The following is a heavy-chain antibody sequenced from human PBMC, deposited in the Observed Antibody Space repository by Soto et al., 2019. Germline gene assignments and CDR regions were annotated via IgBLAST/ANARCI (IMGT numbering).Heavy chain of an antibody. J-gene: IGHJ5*02. CDR3: ARLGMTTVARAWFDP. D-gene: IGHD4-17*01. Sequence: PGEPMKISCKGSGYSITNFCIGWISQKPGKGLEWMGIIYPGDSDTRYSPSFQGQVTISADKSISTAYLQWSSLKASDTAMYYCARLGMTTVARAWFDPWGQGTLVTVSS. CDR1: GYSITNFC. V-gene: IGHV5-51*01. CDR2: IYPGDSDT.